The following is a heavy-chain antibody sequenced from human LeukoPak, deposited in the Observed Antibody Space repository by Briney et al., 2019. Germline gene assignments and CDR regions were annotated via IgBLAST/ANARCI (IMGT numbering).Heavy chain of an antibody. Sequence: GGSLRLSCAASGFTLSSYEMNWVRQAPGKGLEWVSYIGTTGNTIYYADSVKGRFTISRDNAKNSLYLQMNSLRAEDTAVYYCARDGFNFFDYWGQGTLVTVSS. CDR1: GFTLSSYE. J-gene: IGHJ4*02. D-gene: IGHD1-1*01. CDR3: ARDGFNFFDY. V-gene: IGHV3-48*03. CDR2: IGTTGNTI.